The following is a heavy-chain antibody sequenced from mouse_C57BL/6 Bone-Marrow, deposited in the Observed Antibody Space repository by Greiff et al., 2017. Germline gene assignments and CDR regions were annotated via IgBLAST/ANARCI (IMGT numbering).Heavy chain of an antibody. Sequence: EVKLMASGAELVRPGASVKLSCTASGFNIKDDYMHWVKQRPEQGLEWIGWIDPENGDSEYASKFQGKATITADTSSNTAYLQRSSLTSEDTAVYYCTTDYGSSYPAWFAYWGQGTLVTVSA. J-gene: IGHJ3*01. CDR3: TTDYGSSYPAWFAY. V-gene: IGHV14-4*01. CDR2: IDPENGDS. D-gene: IGHD1-1*01. CDR1: GFNIKDDY.